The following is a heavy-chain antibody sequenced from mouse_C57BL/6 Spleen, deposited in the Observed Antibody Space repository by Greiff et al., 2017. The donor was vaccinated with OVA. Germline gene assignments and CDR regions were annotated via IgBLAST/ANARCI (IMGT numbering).Heavy chain of an antibody. D-gene: IGHD1-3*01. CDR1: GYTFTSYW. CDR2: IDPSDSYT. Sequence: QVHVKQPGAELVMPGASVKLSCKASGYTFTSYWMHWVKQRPGQGLEWIGEIDPSDSYTNYNQKFKGKSTLTVDKSSSTAYMQLSSLTSEDSAVYYCARVAQTFDYWGQGTTLTVSS. V-gene: IGHV1-69*01. CDR3: ARVAQTFDY. J-gene: IGHJ2*01.